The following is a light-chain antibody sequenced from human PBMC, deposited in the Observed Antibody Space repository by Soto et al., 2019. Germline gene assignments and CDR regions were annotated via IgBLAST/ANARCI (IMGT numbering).Light chain of an antibody. CDR3: QHSET. Sequence: DIQMTQSPSTLSASVGDRVTITCRASQSISSWLAWYQQKPGKAPKLLIYDASSLESGVPSRFSGSGSGTEFPLTISSLQPDDFATYYCQHSETFGQGTKV. CDR1: QSISSW. J-gene: IGKJ1*01. V-gene: IGKV1-5*01. CDR2: DAS.